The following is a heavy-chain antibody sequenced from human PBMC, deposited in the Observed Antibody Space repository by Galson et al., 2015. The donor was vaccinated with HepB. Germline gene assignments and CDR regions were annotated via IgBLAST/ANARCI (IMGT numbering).Heavy chain of an antibody. CDR2: ISYDGSDK. Sequence: YDMHWVRQAPGKGLEWVAFISYDGSDKYYADSVKGRFTISRDNSQNTLNLEMNNLRAEDTAVYYCAKVPGDFHDFWGQGTLVTVSS. D-gene: IGHD3-10*01. J-gene: IGHJ4*02. V-gene: IGHV3-30*18. CDR3: AKVPGDFHDF. CDR1: YD.